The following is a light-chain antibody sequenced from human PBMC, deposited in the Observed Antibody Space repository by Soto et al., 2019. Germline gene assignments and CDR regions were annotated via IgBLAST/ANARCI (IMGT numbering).Light chain of an antibody. V-gene: IGKV2-28*01. CDR2: LDS. CDR3: MQALQTPYT. Sequence: DIVMTQSPLSLPVTPGEPASISCRSSQSLLHSNGYNYLDWYLQKPGQSPQLLIYLDSNRASGVPDTFSGSGSGTDFTLKISRVEAEDVGVYYCMQALQTPYTFGQGTKLEIK. J-gene: IGKJ2*01. CDR1: QSLLHSNGYNY.